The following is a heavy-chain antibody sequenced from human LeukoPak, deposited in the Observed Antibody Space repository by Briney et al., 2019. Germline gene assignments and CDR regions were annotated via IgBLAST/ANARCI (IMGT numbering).Heavy chain of an antibody. D-gene: IGHD6-19*01. CDR1: GFTFSSYA. Sequence: GWSLSLSCAASGFTFSSYAMSWVRQAPGKGLEGVSAISGSGGSTYYADSVKGRFTISRDNSKNTLYLQMNSLRAEDTAVYYCAKGAGWYFYYFDYWGQGTLVTVSS. CDR2: ISGSGGST. V-gene: IGHV3-23*01. CDR3: AKGAGWYFYYFDY. J-gene: IGHJ4*02.